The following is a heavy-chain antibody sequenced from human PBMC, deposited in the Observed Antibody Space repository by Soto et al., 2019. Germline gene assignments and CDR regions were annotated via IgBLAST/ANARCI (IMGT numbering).Heavy chain of an antibody. V-gene: IGHV1-2*02. Sequence: QVQLVQSGAEVKKPGASVKVSCKASGYTFTAYYIHWVRQAPGQGLEWMGWINPNNGGTNYAQKCQGRVTMTRDTSISTAYMELSRLRSDDTAVYYCALRYCSGGTCSDDAFDIWGQGTMVTVSS. CDR1: GYTFTAYY. CDR2: INPNNGGT. J-gene: IGHJ3*02. D-gene: IGHD2-15*01. CDR3: ALRYCSGGTCSDDAFDI.